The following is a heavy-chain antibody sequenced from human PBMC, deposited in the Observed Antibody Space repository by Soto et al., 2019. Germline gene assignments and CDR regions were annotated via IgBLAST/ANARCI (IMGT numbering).Heavy chain of an antibody. Sequence: EPLSLTCAVSGGCISSSSYYWGWIRQPRGKGLEWIGSIYYSGSTYYNPSLKSRVTISVDTSKNQLSLKLRSVTAADTAVYYCASMTIFGVALYYGMDVWGQGTTVTVSS. CDR1: GGCISSSSYY. CDR3: ASMTIFGVALYYGMDV. CDR2: IYYSGST. V-gene: IGHV4-39*01. J-gene: IGHJ6*02. D-gene: IGHD3-3*01.